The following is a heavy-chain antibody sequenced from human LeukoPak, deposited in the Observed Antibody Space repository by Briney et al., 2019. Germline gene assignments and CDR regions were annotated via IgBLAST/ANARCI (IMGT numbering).Heavy chain of an antibody. D-gene: IGHD3-10*01. V-gene: IGHV3-21*01. J-gene: IGHJ6*02. CDR3: ARHTGPYYGSGSYGLDV. CDR2: ISSSSTSI. CDR1: GFTFSSYA. Sequence: GGSLRLSCAASGFTFSSYAMSWVRQAPGKGLEWVSSISSSSTSIYYADSVKGRFTISRDNAKNPLYLQMNSLRAEDTAVYYCARHTGPYYGSGSYGLDVWGQGTTVIVSS.